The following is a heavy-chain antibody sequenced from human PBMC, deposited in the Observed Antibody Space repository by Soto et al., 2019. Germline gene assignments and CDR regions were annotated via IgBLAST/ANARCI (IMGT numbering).Heavy chain of an antibody. Sequence: ASVKVSCKASGYTFTSYGISWVRQAPGEGLEWMGWISVYNGNTNYAQKLRGRVTMTTDTSTSTAYMRLSSLRTEDTAAYYCAGGAVAFGDQNDAFDIWGQGTMVTVSS. CDR1: GYTFTSYG. D-gene: IGHD3-16*01. CDR2: ISVYNGNT. CDR3: AGGAVAFGDQNDAFDI. V-gene: IGHV1-18*01. J-gene: IGHJ3*02.